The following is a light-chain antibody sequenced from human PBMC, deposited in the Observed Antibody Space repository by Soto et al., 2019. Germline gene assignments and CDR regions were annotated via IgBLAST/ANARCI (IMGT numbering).Light chain of an antibody. Sequence: NFMLTQPHSVSESPGKTVTISCTRSSGSIASNYVQWYQQRPGSSPTTVIYEDNQRPSGVPDRFSGSIDSSSNSASLTISGLKNEDEADSYCQSYDSSNHVVFGGGTKLTVL. CDR2: EDN. CDR1: SGSIASNY. V-gene: IGLV6-57*01. CDR3: QSYDSSNHVV. J-gene: IGLJ2*01.